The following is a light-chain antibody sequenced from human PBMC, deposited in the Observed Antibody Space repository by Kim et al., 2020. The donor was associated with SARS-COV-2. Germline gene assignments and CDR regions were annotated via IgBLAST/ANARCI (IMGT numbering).Light chain of an antibody. Sequence: LSPGERATLSCRARQSVSSSYLAWYQQKPGQARRLLIYGASSRATGIPDRFSGSGSGTDFTLTISRLEPEDFAVYYCQQYGSSPYTFGQGTKLEI. CDR3: QQYGSSPYT. CDR1: QSVSSSY. J-gene: IGKJ2*01. CDR2: GAS. V-gene: IGKV3-20*01.